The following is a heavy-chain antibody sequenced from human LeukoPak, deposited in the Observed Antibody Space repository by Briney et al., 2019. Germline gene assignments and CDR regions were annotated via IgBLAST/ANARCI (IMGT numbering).Heavy chain of an antibody. V-gene: IGHV3-15*01. CDR3: RTEFAS. CDR2: IKTKTDGGTT. J-gene: IGHJ4*02. CDR1: VFTFSNAW. Sequence: GGSLRLSCAASVFTFSNAWMNWVRQAPGKGVEWVGRIKTKTDGGTTNHASPVKGTFTISRHDTKNTRYLQMNSLKIEHTSVFYWRTEFASWGQGTLVTVPS.